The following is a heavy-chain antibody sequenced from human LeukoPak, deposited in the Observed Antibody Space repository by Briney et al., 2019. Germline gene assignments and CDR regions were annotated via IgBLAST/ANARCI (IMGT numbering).Heavy chain of an antibody. J-gene: IGHJ4*02. D-gene: IGHD5-18*01. Sequence: SETLSLTCTVSSGSISSSSYYWGWIRQPPGKGLEWIGTIYYSGSTYYNPSLKSRVTISVDTSKNQFSLKLSSVTAADTAVYYCTRGPGDSSGLFNDYWGQGTLVTVSS. CDR1: SGSISSSSYY. CDR2: IYYSGST. V-gene: IGHV4-39*07. CDR3: TRGPGDSSGLFNDY.